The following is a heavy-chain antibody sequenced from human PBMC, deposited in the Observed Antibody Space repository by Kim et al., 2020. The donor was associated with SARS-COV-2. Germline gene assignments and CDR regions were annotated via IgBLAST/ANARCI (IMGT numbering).Heavy chain of an antibody. Sequence: ASVKVSCKASGYTFTSYGISWVRQAPGQGLEWMGWISAYNGNTNYAQKLQGRVTMTTDTSTSTAYMELRSLRSDDTAVYYCAREAVGDIVEPDYYYGMDVWGQGTTVTVSS. D-gene: IGHD2-15*01. CDR2: ISAYNGNT. CDR3: AREAVGDIVEPDYYYGMDV. CDR1: GYTFTSYG. J-gene: IGHJ6*02. V-gene: IGHV1-18*01.